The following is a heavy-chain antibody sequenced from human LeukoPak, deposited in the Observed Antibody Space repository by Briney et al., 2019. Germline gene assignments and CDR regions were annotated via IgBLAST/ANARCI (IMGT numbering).Heavy chain of an antibody. V-gene: IGHV1-2*02. CDR1: RYTLTGHY. CDR3: ARGGYYYGSGSFVDY. CDR2: INPNRGNT. J-gene: IGHJ4*02. Sequence: SVNVSRQPSRYTLTGHYIHWVRQAPGPGLEWMGWINPNRGNTNYAQKLQGRVTMTRDTSISIAYMELTRLRSDDTAVFYCARGGYYYGSGSFVDYWGQGTLVTVSS. D-gene: IGHD3-10*01.